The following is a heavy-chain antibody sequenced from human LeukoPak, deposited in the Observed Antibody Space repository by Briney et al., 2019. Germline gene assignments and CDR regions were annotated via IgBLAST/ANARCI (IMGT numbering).Heavy chain of an antibody. CDR3: ARSRGVIWFLDY. CDR2: ISYDGSNK. CDR1: GFTFSSYG. Sequence: GGSLRHSCAASGFTFSSYGMRWVREAPGKGLEWVAVISYDGSNKYYADSVKGRFTISRDNSKNTLYLQMNSLRAEDTAVYYSARSRGVIWFLDYRGQGTLVTVSS. D-gene: IGHD3-10*01. J-gene: IGHJ4*02. V-gene: IGHV3-30*03.